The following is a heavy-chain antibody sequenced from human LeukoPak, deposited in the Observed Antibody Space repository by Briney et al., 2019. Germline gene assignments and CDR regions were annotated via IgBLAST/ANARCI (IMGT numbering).Heavy chain of an antibody. CDR1: GFTFSSYA. J-gene: IGHJ4*02. D-gene: IGHD6-13*01. V-gene: IGHV3-30-3*01. CDR2: ISYDGSNK. Sequence: PGGSLRLSCAASGFTFSSYAMHWVRQAPGKGLEWVAVISYDGSNKYYADSVKGRFTISRDNSKNTLSLQMNSLRAEDTAVYYCARGVAAAGWYYFDYWGQGILVTVSS. CDR3: ARGVAAAGWYYFDY.